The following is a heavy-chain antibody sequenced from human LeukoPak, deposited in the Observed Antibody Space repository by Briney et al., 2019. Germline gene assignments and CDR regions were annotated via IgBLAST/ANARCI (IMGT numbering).Heavy chain of an antibody. V-gene: IGHV3-30*03. D-gene: IGHD2-15*01. CDR1: GFTFSDFG. CDR2: ISDDGNNK. J-gene: IGHJ4*02. CDR3: ARDRAYNVVEPHQPFDY. Sequence: GGSLRLSCAASGFTFSDFGMHWVRQAPGKGLEWVAVISDDGNNKYYADSVKGRFTISRDNSKNTLYLQMDSLRAEDTAVYYCARDRAYNVVEPHQPFDYWGQGTLVTVSS.